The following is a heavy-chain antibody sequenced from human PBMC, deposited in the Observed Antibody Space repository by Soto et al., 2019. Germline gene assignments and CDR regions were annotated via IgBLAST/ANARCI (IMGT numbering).Heavy chain of an antibody. CDR2: ISGSGGST. V-gene: IGHV3-23*01. D-gene: IGHD1-26*01. J-gene: IGHJ4*02. Sequence: EVQLLESGGGLVQPGGSLRLSCAASGFTFSSYAMRWVRQAPVKGLEWVSAISGSGGSTYYADSVKGRFTISRDNSKNTLYLQMNSPRAEDTAVYYCERRGSGSYYDYWGQGTLVTVSS. CDR1: GFTFSSYA. CDR3: ERRGSGSYYDY.